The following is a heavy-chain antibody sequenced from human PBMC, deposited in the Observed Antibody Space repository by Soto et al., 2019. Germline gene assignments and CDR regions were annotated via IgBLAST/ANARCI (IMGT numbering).Heavy chain of an antibody. CDR3: ARGRYGDY. CDR1: GYAFTTYG. CDR2: ISAHNGNT. V-gene: IGHV1-18*01. Sequence: QVHLVQSGAEVKKPGASVKVSCQASGYAFTTYGITWVRQAPGQGLEWMGWISAHNGNTNYAQKPQGRVTVTRDTSTSTAYMELRRLRSDDTAVYYCARGRYGDYWGQGALVTVSS. D-gene: IGHD1-1*01. J-gene: IGHJ4*02.